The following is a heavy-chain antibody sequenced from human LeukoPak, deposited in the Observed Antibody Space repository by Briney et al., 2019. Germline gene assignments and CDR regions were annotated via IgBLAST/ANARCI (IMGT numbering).Heavy chain of an antibody. J-gene: IGHJ4*02. CDR1: GYSISSGYY. V-gene: IGHV4-38-2*01. Sequence: SEALSLTCAVSGYSISSGYYCGWIRQPPGKGLEWIGSIYHSGSTYYNPSLKSRVTISVDTSKNQFSLKLSSATAADTAVYYCARYTAQLPFDYWGQGTLVTVSS. D-gene: IGHD5-18*01. CDR2: IYHSGST. CDR3: ARYTAQLPFDY.